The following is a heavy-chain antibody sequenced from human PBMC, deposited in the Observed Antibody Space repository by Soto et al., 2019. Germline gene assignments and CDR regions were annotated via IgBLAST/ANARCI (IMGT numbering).Heavy chain of an antibody. J-gene: IGHJ3*02. D-gene: IGHD5-12*01. Sequence: PGGSPTISRSTRGFDFWSYSLRWVRPAPIKGLDWVSAMSGSGGSTYYADSVKGRFTISRDNSKNTLYLQMNSLRAEDTAVYYCAKALGDSGYGDAFDIWGQGTMVTVSS. CDR3: AKALGDSGYGDAFDI. V-gene: IGHV3-23*01. CDR2: MSGSGGST. CDR1: GFDFWSYS.